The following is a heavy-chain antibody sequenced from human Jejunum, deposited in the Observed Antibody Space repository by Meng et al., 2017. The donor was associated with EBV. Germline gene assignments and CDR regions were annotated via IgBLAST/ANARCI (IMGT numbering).Heavy chain of an antibody. V-gene: IGHV1-3*01. CDR2: INPGNGET. Sequence: HVSLVQAGAEVKKPGASVKLSCKASGYTFTNYPIHWVRQAPGQRPEWMGCINPGNGETEFSQKFQGRVTITRDTSATTAYMELTSLRSEDTAVYYCASRPGFNIGPFDYWGQGTLVTVSS. D-gene: IGHD3/OR15-3a*01. CDR1: GYTFTNYP. CDR3: ASRPGFNIGPFDY. J-gene: IGHJ4*02.